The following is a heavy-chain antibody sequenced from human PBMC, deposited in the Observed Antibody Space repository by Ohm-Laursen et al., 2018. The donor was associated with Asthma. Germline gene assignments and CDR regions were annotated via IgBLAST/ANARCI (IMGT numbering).Heavy chain of an antibody. CDR2: INLNGGTI. CDR1: GFTFDDYA. J-gene: IGHJ4*02. CDR3: AKDLGSSWYGGFDY. D-gene: IGHD6-13*01. V-gene: IGHV3-9*01. Sequence: SLRLSYSASGFTFDDYAMHWVRQAPGKGLEWVSGINLNGGTIAYADSVKGRFTISRDNAKNSLYLQMNSLRAEDTALYYCAKDLGSSWYGGFDYWGQGSLVTVSS.